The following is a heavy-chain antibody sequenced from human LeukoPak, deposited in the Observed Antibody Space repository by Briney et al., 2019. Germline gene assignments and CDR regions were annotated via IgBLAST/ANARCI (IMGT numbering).Heavy chain of an antibody. CDR3: AKGSGWLQKYHYYMDV. CDR2: ISGSGGVT. D-gene: IGHD6-19*01. CDR1: GFTFSSYA. V-gene: IGHV3-23*01. J-gene: IGHJ6*03. Sequence: PGGSLRLSCAASGFTFSSYAMSWVRRAPHKGLEWGSGISGSGGVTYYADSVKGRFTISRDNSKNKLYLEMNSLRAEDTAIYYCAKGSGWLQKYHYYMDVWGKGTTVTVSS.